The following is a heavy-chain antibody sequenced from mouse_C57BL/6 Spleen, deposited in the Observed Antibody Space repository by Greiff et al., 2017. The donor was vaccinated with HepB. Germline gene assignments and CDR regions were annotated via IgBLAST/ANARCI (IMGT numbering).Heavy chain of an antibody. CDR1: GYTFTEYT. J-gene: IGHJ2*01. CDR3: ARHEEEGDDGYYLYYFDY. V-gene: IGHV1-62-2*01. Sequence: QVQLKESGAELVKPGASVKLSCKASGYTFTEYTIHWVKQRSGQGLEWIGWFYPGSGSIKYNEQFKDKAKLTADKYSSTVYMELSRLTSEDSAVDFDARHEEEGDDGYYLYYFDYWGQGTTLTVSS. CDR2: FYPGSGSI. D-gene: IGHD2-3*01.